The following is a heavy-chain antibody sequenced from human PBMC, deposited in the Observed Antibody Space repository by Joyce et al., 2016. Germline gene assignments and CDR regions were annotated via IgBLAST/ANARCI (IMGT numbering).Heavy chain of an antibody. D-gene: IGHD3-10*01. V-gene: IGHV1-24*01. J-gene: IGHJ6*03. Sequence: QVQLVQSGAEVKRPGASVKVSCKVSGYTLAELSIHWVRQAPGKRLEWIGGFDQTNSDTVYAQKFQDRVSMNKDTTTDTAYMELHSLRSEDTAVYDCGTPPFYSGSGTKYYMDVWGKGTTVTVSS. CDR1: GYTLAELS. CDR2: FDQTNSDT. CDR3: GTPPFYSGSGTKYYMDV.